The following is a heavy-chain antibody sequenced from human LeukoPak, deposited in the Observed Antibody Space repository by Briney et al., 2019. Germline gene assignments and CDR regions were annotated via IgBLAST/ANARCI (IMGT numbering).Heavy chain of an antibody. D-gene: IGHD6-6*01. Sequence: SVKVSCKASGGTFSSYAISWVRQAPGQGLEWMGGIIPIFGTANYAQKFQGRVTITADESTSTAYMELSSLRSEDTAVYYCARDRYSSSSFDYWGQGTLVTASS. CDR3: ARDRYSSSSFDY. J-gene: IGHJ4*02. CDR2: IIPIFGTA. CDR1: GGTFSSYA. V-gene: IGHV1-69*13.